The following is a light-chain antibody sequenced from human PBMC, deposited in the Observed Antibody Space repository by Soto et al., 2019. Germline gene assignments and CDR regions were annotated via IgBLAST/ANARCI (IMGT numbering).Light chain of an antibody. V-gene: IGKV1-33*01. CDR2: DAS. CDR1: QDIGNF. J-gene: IGKJ4*01. Sequence: DLQMTQSLPTLSASVGDRVTITCQASQDIGNFLSWYQQKPGKVPKLLVFDASNLETGVPSRFRGSGSGTDFTFTISSLQPEDIATYYCQQYDNLPLTFGGGTKVEIK. CDR3: QQYDNLPLT.